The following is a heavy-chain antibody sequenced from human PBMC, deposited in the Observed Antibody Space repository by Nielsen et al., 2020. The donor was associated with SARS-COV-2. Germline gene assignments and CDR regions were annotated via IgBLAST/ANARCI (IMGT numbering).Heavy chain of an antibody. Sequence: GESLKISCAASGFTFTDFAMTWVRQGPGKGLVWVSHIKSDGTKTTYADSVKGRFITSRDNAKNTVYLQMNSLKAEDTAVYYCARLRDDGYYFDTGPYDYWGQGSPVTVSS. CDR3: ARLRDDGYYFDTGPYDY. V-gene: IGHV3-74*01. J-gene: IGHJ4*02. CDR2: IKSDGTKT. CDR1: GFTFTDFA. D-gene: IGHD2/OR15-2a*01.